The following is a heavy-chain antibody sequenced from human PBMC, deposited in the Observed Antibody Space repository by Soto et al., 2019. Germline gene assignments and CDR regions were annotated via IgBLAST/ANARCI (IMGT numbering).Heavy chain of an antibody. Sequence: GGSLRLSCAASRFTFSSYAMSWVRQAPGKGLEWVSVISGSGGSTYYADSVKGRFTISRDNSKNTLYLQMNTLRAEDTAVYYCAKIPGPEWLARDYFDYWGQGTLVTVSS. CDR1: RFTFSSYA. CDR2: ISGSGGST. D-gene: IGHD6-19*01. CDR3: AKIPGPEWLARDYFDY. J-gene: IGHJ4*02. V-gene: IGHV3-23*01.